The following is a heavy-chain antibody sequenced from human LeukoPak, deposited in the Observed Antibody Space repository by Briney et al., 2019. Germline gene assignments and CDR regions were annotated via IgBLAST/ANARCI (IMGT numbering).Heavy chain of an antibody. CDR3: AGRDDYSNPAPFDY. CDR1: GGSISSSSYY. V-gene: IGHV4-39*07. CDR2: IYYSGST. J-gene: IGHJ4*02. Sequence: PSETLSLACTVSGGSISSSSYYWGWIRQPPGKGLEWIGSIYYSGSTYYNPSLKSRVTISVDTSKNQFSLKLSSVTAADTAVYYCAGRDDYSNPAPFDYWGQGTLVTVSS. D-gene: IGHD4-11*01.